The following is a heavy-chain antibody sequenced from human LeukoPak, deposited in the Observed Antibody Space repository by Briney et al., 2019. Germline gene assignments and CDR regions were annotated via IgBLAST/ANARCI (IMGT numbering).Heavy chain of an antibody. CDR1: GYTFTSYD. CDR3: ARRRGYDFWSGYYYYYYMDV. CDR2: MNPNSGNT. V-gene: IGHV1-8*01. Sequence: ASVKVSCKASGYTFTSYDINWVRQATGQGLEWMGWMNPNSGNTGYAQKFQGRVTMTRNTSISTAYMELSSLRSEDTAVYYCARRRGYDFWSGYYYYYYMDVWGKGTTVTVSS. J-gene: IGHJ6*03. D-gene: IGHD3-3*01.